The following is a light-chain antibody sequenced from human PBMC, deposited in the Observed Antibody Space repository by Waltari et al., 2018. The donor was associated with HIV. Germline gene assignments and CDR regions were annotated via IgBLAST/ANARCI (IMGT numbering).Light chain of an antibody. Sequence: NCMLTQPHSVSESPGKTVTISCTRSSGRIAGPSVQWYQQRPGGSPTTVIHEDNQRPSGVPDRFSGSIDSSSNSASLTISGLKTEDEADYYYQSYDSTSVVFGGGTKLTVL. CDR1: SGRIAGPS. CDR2: EDN. J-gene: IGLJ2*01. V-gene: IGLV6-57*01. CDR3: QSYDSTSVV.